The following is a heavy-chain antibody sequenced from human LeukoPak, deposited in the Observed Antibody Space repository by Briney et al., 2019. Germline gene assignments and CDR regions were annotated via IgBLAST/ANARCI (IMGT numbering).Heavy chain of an antibody. J-gene: IGHJ4*02. V-gene: IGHV3-23*01. CDR1: GVTFSNYA. CDR2: INDKGDNT. D-gene: IGHD3-22*01. CDR3: GSGSIKLVDY. Sequence: PGGSLRLSCAASGVTFSNYAMTWVRQAPGQGLEWVSTINDKGDNTYYADSVKGRFTISRDNSKNTLYLQMNSLRVEDTAVYYCGSGSIKLVDYWGQGTLVTVSS.